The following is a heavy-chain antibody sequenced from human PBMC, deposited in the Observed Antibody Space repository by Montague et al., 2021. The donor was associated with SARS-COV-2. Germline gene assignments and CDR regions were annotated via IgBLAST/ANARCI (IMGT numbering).Heavy chain of an antibody. CDR3: ARERGDYGADGGFDF. Sequence: SLRLSCAASGFTFSSFNMNWVRQAPGKGLEWVSFLSTSSSNIYYADSVRGRFTISRDKAKNSLYLQMNSLRDEDTAVYYCARERGDYGADGGFDFWGQGILVTVSS. V-gene: IGHV3-48*02. CDR1: GFTFSSFN. D-gene: IGHD3-10*01. CDR2: LSTSSSNI. J-gene: IGHJ4*02.